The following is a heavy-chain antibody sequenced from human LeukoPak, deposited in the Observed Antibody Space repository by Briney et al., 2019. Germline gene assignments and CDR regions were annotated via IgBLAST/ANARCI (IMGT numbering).Heavy chain of an antibody. CDR2: IYYSGST. D-gene: IGHD6-19*01. J-gene: IGHJ1*01. V-gene: IGHV4-59*08. CDR3: ARVPDGVAVAGTGAFQH. CDR1: GGSIRNYY. Sequence: SETLSLTCTVSGGSIRNYYWSWIRQPPGKGLEWIGYIYYSGSTNYNPSLKSRVTISVDTSKNQFSLKLSSVTAADTAVYYCARVPDGVAVAGTGAFQHWGQGTLVTVSS.